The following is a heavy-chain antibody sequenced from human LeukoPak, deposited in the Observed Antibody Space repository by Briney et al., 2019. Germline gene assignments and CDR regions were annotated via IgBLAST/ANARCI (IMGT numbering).Heavy chain of an antibody. J-gene: IGHJ4*02. D-gene: IGHD2-2*01. CDR1: GYTFISNG. Sequence: ASMKVSCKASGYTFISNGISWVRQAPGQGLEWMGGIIPIFGTANYAQKFQGRVTITTDESTSTAYMELSSLRSEDTAVYYCARALDQLLFDYWGQGTLVTVSS. CDR2: IIPIFGTA. CDR3: ARALDQLLFDY. V-gene: IGHV1-69*05.